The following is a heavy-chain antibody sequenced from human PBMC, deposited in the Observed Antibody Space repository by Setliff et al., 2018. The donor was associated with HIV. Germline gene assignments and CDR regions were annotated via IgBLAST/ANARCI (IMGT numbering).Heavy chain of an antibody. CDR2: INSDGSGT. J-gene: IGHJ6*03. CDR3: ARDGGMGVYYMDV. V-gene: IGHV3-74*01. D-gene: IGHD1-26*01. Sequence: GGSLRLSCAASGFTFSSYWMHWVRQAPEKGLVWFSHINSDGSGTSYADSVKGRFTISRDNAKNTLYLQMNSLRAEDTAVYYCARDGGMGVYYMDVWGKGTTVTVSS. CDR1: GFTFSSYW.